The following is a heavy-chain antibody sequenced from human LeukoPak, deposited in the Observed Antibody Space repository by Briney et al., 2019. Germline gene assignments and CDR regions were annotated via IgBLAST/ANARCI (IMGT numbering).Heavy chain of an antibody. V-gene: IGHV1-18*01. Sequence: ASVKVSCKASGYTFTSYGISWVRQAPGQGLEWVGWISAYNGNTNYAQKLQGRVTMTTDTSTSTAHMELRSLRSDDTAVYYCARRDSSGYSPYWGQGTLVTVSS. CDR3: ARRDSSGYSPY. J-gene: IGHJ4*02. CDR1: GYTFTSYG. CDR2: ISAYNGNT. D-gene: IGHD3-22*01.